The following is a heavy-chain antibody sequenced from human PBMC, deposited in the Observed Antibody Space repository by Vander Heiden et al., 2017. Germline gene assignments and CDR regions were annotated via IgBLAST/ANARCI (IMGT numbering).Heavy chain of an antibody. Sequence: EVQLVESGGGLVQPGGSLRLPCAASGFIFSDFNMHWVRQAPGKGLECVSDISSSGSTIYYADSVKGRFTISRDNAKDSLYLQMNSLRDEDTAVYYCASFRVDYWGQGTLVTVSS. J-gene: IGHJ4*02. CDR3: ASFRVDY. CDR2: ISSSGSTI. CDR1: GFIFSDFN. V-gene: IGHV3-48*02.